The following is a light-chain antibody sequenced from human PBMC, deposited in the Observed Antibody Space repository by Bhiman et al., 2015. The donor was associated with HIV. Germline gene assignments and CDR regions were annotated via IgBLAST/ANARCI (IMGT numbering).Light chain of an antibody. CDR2: DVS. CDR1: SSDIGGYNY. J-gene: IGLJ2*01. CDR3: CSYAGSSTLL. V-gene: IGLV2-23*02. Sequence: QSALTQPASVSGSPGQSITISCTGSSSDIGGYNYVSWYQQHPGKAPKFMIYDVSKRPSGVSNRFSGSKSGNTASLTISGLQAEDEADYYCCSYAGSSTLLFGGGTKLTVL.